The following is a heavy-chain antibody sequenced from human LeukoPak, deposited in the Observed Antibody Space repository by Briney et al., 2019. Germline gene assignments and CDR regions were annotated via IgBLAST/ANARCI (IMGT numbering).Heavy chain of an antibody. CDR3: ARGPGILPPWFDA. J-gene: IGHJ5*02. D-gene: IGHD3-3*01. CDR1: GGSFSGYY. Sequence: PSETLSLTCAVYGGSFSGYYWSWIRQPPGKGLEWIGEINHSGSTNYNPSLKSRVTISVDTSKNQFSLKLSSVTAADTADYYCARGPGILPPWFDAWGQGTLVTVSS. V-gene: IGHV4-34*01. CDR2: INHSGST.